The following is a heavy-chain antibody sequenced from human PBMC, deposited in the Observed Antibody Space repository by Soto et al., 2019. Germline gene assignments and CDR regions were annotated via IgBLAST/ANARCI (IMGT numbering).Heavy chain of an antibody. D-gene: IGHD6-13*01. Sequence: GGSLRLSCAASGFTFSSYAMSWVRQAPGKGLEWVSAISGSGGSTYYADSVKGRFTISRDNSKNTLYLQMNSLRAEDTVVYYCAKDFIPRSGPAADYYGMDVWGQGTTVTVSS. CDR3: AKDFIPRSGPAADYYGMDV. V-gene: IGHV3-23*01. J-gene: IGHJ6*02. CDR2: ISGSGGST. CDR1: GFTFSSYA.